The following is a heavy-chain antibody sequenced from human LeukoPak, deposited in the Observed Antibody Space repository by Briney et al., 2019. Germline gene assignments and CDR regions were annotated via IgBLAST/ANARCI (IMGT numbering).Heavy chain of an antibody. J-gene: IGHJ4*02. V-gene: IGHV4-39*01. CDR2: IYYSGST. D-gene: IGHD2-15*01. CDR3: ARHASYCSGGSCRLGHFDY. CDR1: GGSISSGGYY. Sequence: SETLSLTCTVSGGSISSGGYYWGWIRQPPGKGLEWIGSIYYSGSTYYNPSLKSRVTISIDTSKNQFSLKLSSVTAADTAVYYCARHASYCSGGSCRLGHFDYWGQGTLVTVSS.